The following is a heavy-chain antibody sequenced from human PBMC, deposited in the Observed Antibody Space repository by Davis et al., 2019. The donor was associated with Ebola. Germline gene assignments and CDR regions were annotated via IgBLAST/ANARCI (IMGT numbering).Heavy chain of an antibody. J-gene: IGHJ2*01. Sequence: SETLSLTCTISGDSMNSYYWSWIRQPPGKGLEWIGHVYYSGSTNYNPSLRSRVTMSVDTSKNQFSLKLSSVTAADTAVYYCARGNKVRHSSGWPYTAPYWYFDLWGRGTLVTVSS. D-gene: IGHD6-19*01. CDR3: ARGNKVRHSSGWPYTAPYWYFDL. CDR1: GDSMNSYY. CDR2: VYYSGST. V-gene: IGHV4-59*12.